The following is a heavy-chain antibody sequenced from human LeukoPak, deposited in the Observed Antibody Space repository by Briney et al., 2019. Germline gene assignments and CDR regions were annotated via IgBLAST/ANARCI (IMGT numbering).Heavy chain of an antibody. CDR1: GGSISSYY. Sequence: PSETLSLTCTVSGGSISSYYWSWIRQPPGKGLEWIGYIYNSGSTNYNPSLKSRVTISVDTSKNQFSLKLSSVTAADTGVYYCARGFRGVGIPYYYYMDVWGKGTTVTISS. CDR3: ARGFRGVGIPYYYYMDV. CDR2: IYNSGST. V-gene: IGHV4-59*01. D-gene: IGHD2-15*01. J-gene: IGHJ6*03.